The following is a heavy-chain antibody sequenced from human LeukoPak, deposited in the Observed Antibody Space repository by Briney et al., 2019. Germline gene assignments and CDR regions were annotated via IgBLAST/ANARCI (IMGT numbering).Heavy chain of an antibody. J-gene: IGHJ4*02. CDR3: ARNRGWQQFDY. Sequence: GGSLRLSCAGSGFTFSDYWIDWVRQAPGKGLEWVANINQDGSRNTYLESVMGRFTISRDNAKNSLYLQMSHQRVEDTAVYDCARNRGWQQFDYWGQGTLVIVSS. CDR2: INQDGSRN. CDR1: GFTFSDYW. V-gene: IGHV3-7*01. D-gene: IGHD5-24*01.